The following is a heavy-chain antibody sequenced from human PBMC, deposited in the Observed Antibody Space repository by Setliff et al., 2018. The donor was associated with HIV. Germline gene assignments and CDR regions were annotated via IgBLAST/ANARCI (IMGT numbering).Heavy chain of an antibody. CDR3: ASSSLYCSGGSCHLTWCDP. Sequence: SATLSLTCAVYGGSFSGSYWSWIRRPPGKGLEWIGEINQSGGTNYNPSLKSRVTMSVDTSKNQFSLKLSSVTAADTAVYYCASSSLYCSGGSCHLTWCDPWGQGVKVTVSS. CDR1: GGSFSGSY. CDR2: INQSGGT. D-gene: IGHD2-15*01. V-gene: IGHV4-34*01. J-gene: IGHJ5*02.